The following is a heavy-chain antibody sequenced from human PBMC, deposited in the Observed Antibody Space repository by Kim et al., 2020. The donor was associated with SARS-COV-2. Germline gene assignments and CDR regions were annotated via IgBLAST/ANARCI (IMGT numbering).Heavy chain of an antibody. V-gene: IGHV3-7*04. CDR3: ARGAAAGNGVWFDP. Sequence: GGSLRLSCAASGFTFSSYWMSWVRQAPGKGLEWVANIKQDGSEKYYVDSVKGRFTISRDNAKNSLYLQMNSLRAEDTAVYYCARGAAAGNGVWFDPWGQGTLVTVSS. CDR1: GFTFSSYW. D-gene: IGHD6-13*01. J-gene: IGHJ5*02. CDR2: IKQDGSEK.